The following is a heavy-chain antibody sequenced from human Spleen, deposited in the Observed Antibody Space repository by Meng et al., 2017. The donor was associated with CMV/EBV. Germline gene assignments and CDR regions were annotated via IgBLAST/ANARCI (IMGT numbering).Heavy chain of an antibody. D-gene: IGHD3-3*01. CDR2: IYHSGST. J-gene: IGHJ4*02. V-gene: IGHV4-38-2*02. Sequence: GSLRLSCTVSGYSISSGYYWGWVRQPPGKGLEWIGSIYHSGSTYYNPSLKSRVTISVDTSKNQFSLNLSSVTAADTAVYYCARGSRAIFGVVILPFDYWGQGTLVTVSS. CDR1: GYSISSGYY. CDR3: ARGSRAIFGVVILPFDY.